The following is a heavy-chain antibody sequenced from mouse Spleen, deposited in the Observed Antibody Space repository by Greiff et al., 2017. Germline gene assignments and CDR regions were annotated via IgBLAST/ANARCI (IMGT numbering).Heavy chain of an antibody. CDR3: ARRGDYYGSSPGWFAY. D-gene: IGHD1-1*01. J-gene: IGHJ3*01. CDR1: GYTFTDYN. Sequence: VQLQQSGPELVKPGASVKIPCKASGYTFTDYNMDWVKQSHGKSLEWIGDINPNNGGTIYNQKFKGKATLTVDKSSSTAYMELRSLTSEDTAVYYCARRGDYYGSSPGWFAYWGQGTLVTVSA. CDR2: INPNNGGT. V-gene: IGHV1-18*01.